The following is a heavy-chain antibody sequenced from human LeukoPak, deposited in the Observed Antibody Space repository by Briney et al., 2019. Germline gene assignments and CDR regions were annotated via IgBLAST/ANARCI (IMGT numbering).Heavy chain of an antibody. CDR3: ARVLGPNWFDP. Sequence: GGSLRLSCAASGFTFSSYSMNWVRQAPGKGLEWVSFISSSSVYIYYTDSVKGRFTISRDNAKNSLYLRMNSLRAEDTAVYYCARVLGPNWFDPWGQGTLVTVSS. V-gene: IGHV3-21*01. CDR1: GFTFSSYS. J-gene: IGHJ5*02. CDR2: ISSSSVYI.